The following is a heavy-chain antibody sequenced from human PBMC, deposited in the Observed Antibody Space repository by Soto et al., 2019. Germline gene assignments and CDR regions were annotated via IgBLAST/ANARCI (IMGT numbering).Heavy chain of an antibody. CDR1: GGSISSSSYY. D-gene: IGHD4-17*01. J-gene: IGHJ4*02. Sequence: QLQLQESGPGLVKPSETLSLTCTVSGGSISSSSYYWGWIRQPPGKGLEWIGSIYYSGSTYYNPSLKGRVTISVDTSKNQFSLKPSSGTAADTAVYYCARATTVTTWGGGLDYWGQGTLVTVSS. CDR3: ARATTVTTWGGGLDY. CDR2: IYYSGST. V-gene: IGHV4-39*01.